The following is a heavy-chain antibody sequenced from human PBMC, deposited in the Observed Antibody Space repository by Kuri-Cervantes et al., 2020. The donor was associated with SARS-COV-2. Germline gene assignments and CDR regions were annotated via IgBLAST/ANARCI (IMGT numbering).Heavy chain of an antibody. D-gene: IGHD2-2*01. V-gene: IGHV3-48*01. Sequence: GGSLKISCAASGFTFSSYSMNWVRQAPGKGLEWVSYISSSSSTIYYADSVEGRFTISRDNAKNSLYLQMNSLRAEDTAVYYCARDFSSRADYWYFDLWGRGTLVTVSS. J-gene: IGHJ2*01. CDR3: ARDFSSRADYWYFDL. CDR2: ISSSSSTI. CDR1: GFTFSSYS.